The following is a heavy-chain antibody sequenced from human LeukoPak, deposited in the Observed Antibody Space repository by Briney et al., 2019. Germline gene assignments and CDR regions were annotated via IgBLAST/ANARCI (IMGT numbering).Heavy chain of an antibody. CDR2: ISGSGGST. D-gene: IGHD2-15*01. V-gene: IGHV3-23*01. J-gene: IGHJ4*02. Sequence: GGSLRLSCAASGFTFSSYAMSWVRQAPGKGLEWVSAISGSGGSTYYADSVKGRFTISRDNSKNTLYLQMNSLRAEDTAVYYCAKGPYCSGGSCYPFEYWGQGTLATVSS. CDR3: AKGPYCSGGSCYPFEY. CDR1: GFTFSSYA.